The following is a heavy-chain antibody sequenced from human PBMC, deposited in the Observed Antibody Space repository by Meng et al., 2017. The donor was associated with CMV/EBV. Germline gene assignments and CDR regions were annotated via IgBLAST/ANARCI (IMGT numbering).Heavy chain of an antibody. D-gene: IGHD6-13*01. Sequence: LSGGSISIYCWRWLRQPAEKGLEWIGRIYPSGSTNYNPSLKSRVTMSVDTSKNQFSLKLSSVTAADTAVYYCARDLGAAADPNWFDPWGQGTLVTVSS. CDR2: IYPSGST. CDR1: GGSISIYC. CDR3: ARDLGAAADPNWFDP. V-gene: IGHV4-4*07. J-gene: IGHJ5*02.